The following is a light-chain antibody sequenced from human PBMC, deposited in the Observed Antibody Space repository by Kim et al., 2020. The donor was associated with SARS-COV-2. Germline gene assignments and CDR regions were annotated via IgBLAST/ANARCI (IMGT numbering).Light chain of an antibody. Sequence: DIQMTQSPSSLSASVGDRVTITCRASLSISDYLNWFQQRPGKAPTLLIYGASSLQSGVPSRFSGSGSGTDFTLTISSLQPEDFATYHCQQTYITPWTFGQGTTVDIK. CDR1: LSISDY. V-gene: IGKV1-39*01. CDR2: GAS. J-gene: IGKJ1*01. CDR3: QQTYITPWT.